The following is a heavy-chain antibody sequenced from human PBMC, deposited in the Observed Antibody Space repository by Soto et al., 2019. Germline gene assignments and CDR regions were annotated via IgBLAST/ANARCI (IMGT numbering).Heavy chain of an antibody. CDR1: GAAIISSY. CDR2: IFHSGTT. Sequence: SETLSLTCTVSGAAIISSYCIFSRHPPLKGLEWIGYIFHSGTTNYNPSLKSRVTISVDTSKNQFSLNLSSLTTAGTAVYFCARGGNRYSSTSSGVGGFDYWGQGTLVTVSS. V-gene: IGHV4-59*01. D-gene: IGHD6-6*01. J-gene: IGHJ4*02. CDR3: ARGGNRYSSTSSGVGGFDY.